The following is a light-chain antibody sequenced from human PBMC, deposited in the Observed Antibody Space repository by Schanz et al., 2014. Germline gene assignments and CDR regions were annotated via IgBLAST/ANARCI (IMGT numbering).Light chain of an antibody. V-gene: IGLV2-14*02. CDR2: EGN. Sequence: QSALTQPPSASGSPGQSVTISCTGTSSDVGGYNLVSWYQQHPGKAPKLMIYEGNKRPSGASNRFSGSRSGNTASLTISGLQAEDEADYYCCSYTSSSTLVFGGGTKLTVL. CDR3: CSYTSSSTLV. J-gene: IGLJ2*01. CDR1: SSDVGGYNL.